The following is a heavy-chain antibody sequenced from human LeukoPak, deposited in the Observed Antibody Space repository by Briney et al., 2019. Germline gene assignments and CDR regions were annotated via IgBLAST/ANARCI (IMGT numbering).Heavy chain of an antibody. CDR2: ISYDGSNK. D-gene: IGHD6-13*01. CDR1: GFTFSSYA. J-gene: IGHJ4*02. Sequence: GRSLRLSCAASGFTFSSYAMHWVRQAPGKGQEWVAVISYDGSNKYYADSVKGRFTISRDNSKNTLYLQMNSLRAEDTAVYYCARDLLAAADDYWGQGTLVTVSS. CDR3: ARDLLAAADDY. V-gene: IGHV3-30*04.